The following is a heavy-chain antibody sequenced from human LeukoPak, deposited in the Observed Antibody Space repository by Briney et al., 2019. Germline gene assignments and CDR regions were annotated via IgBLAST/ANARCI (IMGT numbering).Heavy chain of an antibody. D-gene: IGHD5-18*01. V-gene: IGHV4-59*08. CDR3: ARPGVGSGRYGAFDI. Sequence: PSETLSLTRTVSGGSISRYYWSWIRQPPGKGLEWIGYIYYTGSTDYNPSLNSRVTISLDTSKSQFSLKLNSVTAADTAVYYCARPGVGSGRYGAFDIWGQGTLVTVSS. CDR1: GGSISRYY. J-gene: IGHJ3*02. CDR2: IYYTGST.